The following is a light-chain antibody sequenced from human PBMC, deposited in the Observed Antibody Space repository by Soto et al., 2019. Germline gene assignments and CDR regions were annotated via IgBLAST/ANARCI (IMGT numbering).Light chain of an antibody. V-gene: IGLV2-14*01. CDR3: SSYTSSSTYV. Sequence: QSALTQPASVSGSPGQSITISCTGTSSDVGGYNYVSWYQQHPGKAPKLMIYDVSNRPSGVSNRFSGSKSGNTASLTISGLQAEDEADYYCSSYTSSSTYVFGTGTKL. J-gene: IGLJ1*01. CDR2: DVS. CDR1: SSDVGGYNY.